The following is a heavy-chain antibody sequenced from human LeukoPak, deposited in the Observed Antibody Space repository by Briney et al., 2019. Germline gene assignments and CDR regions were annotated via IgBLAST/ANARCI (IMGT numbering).Heavy chain of an antibody. CDR2: INTKTGNP. D-gene: IGHD6-13*01. CDR3: ARDRPSVGSSWYLALIY. J-gene: IGHJ4*02. Sequence: ASVKVSCKASGYNVSSYALNWVRQASGQGLKWMGWINTKTGNPRYAQGFRGRFVFSLDTSVSTAYLQISSLKAEDTAVYYCARDRPSVGSSWYLALIYWGQGTLVTVSS. V-gene: IGHV7-4-1*02. CDR1: GYNVSSYA.